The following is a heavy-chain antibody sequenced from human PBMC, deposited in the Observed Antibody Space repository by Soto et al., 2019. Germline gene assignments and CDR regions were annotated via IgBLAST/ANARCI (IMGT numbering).Heavy chain of an antibody. CDR1: GGSISSSSYY. CDR3: ARFDVDTAMVDY. D-gene: IGHD5-18*01. J-gene: IGHJ4*02. CDR2: IYYSGST. V-gene: IGHV4-39*01. Sequence: SETLSLTCTVSGGSISSSSYYWGWIRQPPGKGLEWIGSIYYSGSTYYNPSLKSRVTISVDTSKNQFPLKLSSVTAADTAVYYCARFDVDTAMVDYWGQGTLVTVSS.